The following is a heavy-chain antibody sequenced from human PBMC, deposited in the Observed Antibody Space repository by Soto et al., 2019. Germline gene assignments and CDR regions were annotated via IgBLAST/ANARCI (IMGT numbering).Heavy chain of an antibody. D-gene: IGHD3-10*01. J-gene: IGHJ4*02. CDR2: INAGNGNT. CDR1: GYTFTDYA. V-gene: IGHV1-3*01. CDR3: ARGSPSESPLYFY. Sequence: ASVKVSCKASGYTFTDYALHWVRQAPGQSLEWMGWINAGNGNTKYSQKVQGRVTMTTDTSTSTAYMELRSLRSDDTAVYYCARGSPSESPLYFYRGQGTLVTVSS.